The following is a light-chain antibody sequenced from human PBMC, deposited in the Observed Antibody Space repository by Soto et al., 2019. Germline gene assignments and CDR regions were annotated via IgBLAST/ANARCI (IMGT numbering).Light chain of an antibody. CDR2: GAS. J-gene: IGKJ1*01. V-gene: IGKV1-6*01. CDR3: LQDYNFPQT. CDR1: QDIRND. Sequence: IQVAQSPPSLSASVGDTVTITCRASQDIRNDLGRYQQKPGRAPKLLIYGASNLQSGVPSRFSGSVSGTDFTLTISSLQPEDFATYYCLQDYNFPQTFGQGTKVDIK.